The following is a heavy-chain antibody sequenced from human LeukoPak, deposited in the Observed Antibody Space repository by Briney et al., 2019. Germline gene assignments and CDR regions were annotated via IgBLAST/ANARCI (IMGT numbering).Heavy chain of an antibody. Sequence: SETLSLTCTVSGDSISTSNYYWGWIRQSPGKGLEWIGNIYYSGITYSNPSLTSRVTISLDTSKNQFSLNLSSVTAADTALYFCARQARMNTVIACFDNWGQGTLVTVSS. CDR1: GDSISTSNYY. CDR2: IYYSGIT. J-gene: IGHJ4*02. V-gene: IGHV4-39*01. D-gene: IGHD4-17*01. CDR3: ARQARMNTVIACFDN.